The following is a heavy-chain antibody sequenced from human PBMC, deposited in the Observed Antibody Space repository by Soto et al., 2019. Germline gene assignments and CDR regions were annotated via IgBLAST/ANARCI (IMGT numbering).Heavy chain of an antibody. CDR2: ISSNSAYI. Sequence: PGGSLRLSCAASGFTFPSFTMNWVRQAPGKGLEWVSTISSNSAYIYYTDALRGRFTISRDNAKNSLHLQMNSLRAEDTAVYYCTRDASRGSSARGWFDPWGPGTLVTVSS. CDR1: GFTFPSFT. CDR3: TRDASRGSSARGWFDP. J-gene: IGHJ5*02. V-gene: IGHV3-21*01. D-gene: IGHD6-13*01.